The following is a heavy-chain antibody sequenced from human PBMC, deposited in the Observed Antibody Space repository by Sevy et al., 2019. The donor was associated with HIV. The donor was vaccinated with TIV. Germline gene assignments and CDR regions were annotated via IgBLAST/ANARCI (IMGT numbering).Heavy chain of an antibody. J-gene: IGHJ4*02. D-gene: IGHD3-10*01. CDR1: GFTFSNYF. V-gene: IGHV3-21*01. Sequence: GGSLRLSCAASGFTFSNYFMNWVRQAPGKGLEWVSSISSGSSYMLYADSLKGRFTISRDNAKNSLYLHMNSLRAEDTAVYYYATGDYYGSLYYFDYWGPGTLVTVSS. CDR2: ISSGSSYM. CDR3: ATGDYYGSLYYFDY.